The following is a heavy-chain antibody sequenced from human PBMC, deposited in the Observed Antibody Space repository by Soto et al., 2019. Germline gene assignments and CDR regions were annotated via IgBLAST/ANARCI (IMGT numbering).Heavy chain of an antibody. CDR1: GFTFDDYG. J-gene: IGHJ3*02. V-gene: IGHV3-20*01. D-gene: IGHD2-15*01. CDR2: INWNGGST. CDR3: ARGGVVVAATLSALHAFDI. Sequence: EVQLVESGGGVVRPGGSLRLSCAASGFTFDDYGMSWVRQAPGKGLEWVSGINWNGGSTGYADSVKGRFTISRDNAKNSLYLQMNSLRAEDTALYHCARGGVVVAATLSALHAFDIWGQGTMVTVSS.